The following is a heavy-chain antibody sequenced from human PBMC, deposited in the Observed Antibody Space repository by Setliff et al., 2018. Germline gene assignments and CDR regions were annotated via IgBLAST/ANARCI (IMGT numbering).Heavy chain of an antibody. D-gene: IGHD3-22*01. CDR2: SNHSGST. Sequence: SETLSLTCSVYGESFSNNYWSWIRQPPGKGLEWIGESNHSGSTIRRPSLKSRVTLSVDTSKNQFSLKLSSVTAADTAIYYCARGPTYYNDTSGYTYARPLDRWGQGTLVTVSS. J-gene: IGHJ4*02. CDR1: GESFSNNY. V-gene: IGHV4-34*01. CDR3: ARGPTYYNDTSGYTYARPLDR.